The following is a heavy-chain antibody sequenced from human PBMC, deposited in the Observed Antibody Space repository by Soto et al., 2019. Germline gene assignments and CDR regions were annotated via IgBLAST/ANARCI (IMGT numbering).Heavy chain of an antibody. V-gene: IGHV1-69*06. CDR3: ARDSSGWSGDNWFDP. J-gene: IGHJ5*02. CDR1: GGTFSSYA. Sequence: SVKVSCKASGGTFSSYAISWVRQAPGQGLEWMGGIIPIFGTANFAQKFQGRVTITADKSTSTAYMELSSLRSEDTAVYYCARDSSGWSGDNWFDPWGQGTLVTVSS. D-gene: IGHD6-19*01. CDR2: IIPIFGTA.